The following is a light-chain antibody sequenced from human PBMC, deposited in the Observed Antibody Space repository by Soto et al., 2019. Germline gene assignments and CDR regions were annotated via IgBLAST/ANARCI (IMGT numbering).Light chain of an antibody. Sequence: QLVLTQPPSASETPGQRVTISCSGSSSNIGSNYVYWYQQLPGTAPKLLIYRNNQRPSGVPDRFSGSKSGTSASLAISGLRSEDEADYYCAAWDDSLSGQVFGGGTKVTVL. V-gene: IGLV1-47*01. CDR1: SSNIGSNY. J-gene: IGLJ2*01. CDR3: AAWDDSLSGQV. CDR2: RNN.